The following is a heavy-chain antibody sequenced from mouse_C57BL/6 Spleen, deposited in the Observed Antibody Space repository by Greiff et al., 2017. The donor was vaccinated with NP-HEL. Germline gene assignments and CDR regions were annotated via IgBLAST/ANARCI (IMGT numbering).Heavy chain of an antibody. Sequence: EVNLVESGGGLVQPGGSLKLSCAASGFTFSDYGMAWVRQAPRKGPEWVAFISNLAYSIYYADTVTGRFTISRENAKNTLYLEMSSLRSEDTAMYYCARDYGSGYFDVWGTGTTVTVSS. CDR3: ARDYGSGYFDV. D-gene: IGHD1-1*01. V-gene: IGHV5-15*01. J-gene: IGHJ1*03. CDR1: GFTFSDYG. CDR2: ISNLAYSI.